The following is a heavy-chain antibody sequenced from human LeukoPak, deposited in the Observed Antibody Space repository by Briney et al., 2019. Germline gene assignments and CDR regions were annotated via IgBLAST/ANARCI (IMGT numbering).Heavy chain of an antibody. J-gene: IGHJ6*03. Sequence: SETLSLTCTVSGGSISSSSYYWSWIRQPPGKGLEWIGYIYYSGSTNYNPSLKSRVTISVDTSKNQFSLKLSSVTAADTAVYYCASWRRRRDYYYYMDVWGKGTTVTVSS. CDR2: IYYSGST. D-gene: IGHD5-24*01. V-gene: IGHV4-61*01. CDR1: GGSISSSSYY. CDR3: ASWRRRRDYYYYMDV.